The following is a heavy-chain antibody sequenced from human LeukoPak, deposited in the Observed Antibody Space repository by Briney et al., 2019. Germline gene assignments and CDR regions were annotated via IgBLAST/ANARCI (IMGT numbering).Heavy chain of an antibody. CDR3: ARGAHYHDSSDGYDY. Sequence: ASVKVSCKASGYTFTGYYMHWVRQAPGQGLEWMGWINPNSGGSNYAQKFQGRVTMTRDTSIIVYMDLSRLRSDDTAVCYCARGAHYHDSSDGYDYWGQGTLVTVSS. V-gene: IGHV1-2*02. D-gene: IGHD3-22*01. CDR1: GYTFTGYY. J-gene: IGHJ4*02. CDR2: INPNSGGS.